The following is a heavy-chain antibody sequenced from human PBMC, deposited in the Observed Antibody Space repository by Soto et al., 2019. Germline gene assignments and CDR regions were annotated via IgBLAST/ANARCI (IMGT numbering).Heavy chain of an antibody. CDR3: AREYCSGGSCYSDY. CDR1: GYTFTGYY. J-gene: IGHJ4*02. V-gene: IGHV1-2*04. CDR2: INPNSGGT. Sequence: ASVKVSCKASGYTFTGYYMQWVRQAPGQGLEWMGWINPNSGGTNYAQKFQGWVTMTRDTSISTAYMELSRLRSDDTAVYYCAREYCSGGSCYSDYWGQGTLVTVSS. D-gene: IGHD2-15*01.